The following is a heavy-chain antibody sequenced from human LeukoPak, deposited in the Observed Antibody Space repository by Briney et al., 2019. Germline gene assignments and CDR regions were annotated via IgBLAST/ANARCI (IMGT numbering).Heavy chain of an antibody. CDR2: ISAYNGNT. CDR1: GYTFTSYG. CDR3: ARGIVVVVAATYYYYYMDV. V-gene: IGHV1-18*01. J-gene: IGHJ6*03. Sequence: PGASVKVSCKASGYTFTSYGISWVRQAPGQGLEWMGWISAYNGNTNYAQKFQGRVTMTRNTSISTAYMELSSLRSEDTAVYYCARGIVVVVAATYYYYYMDVWGKGTTVTISS. D-gene: IGHD2-15*01.